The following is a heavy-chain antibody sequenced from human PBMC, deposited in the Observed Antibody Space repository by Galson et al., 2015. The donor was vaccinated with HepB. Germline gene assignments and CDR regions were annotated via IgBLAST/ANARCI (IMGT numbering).Heavy chain of an antibody. CDR3: GRLGHCSSISCPVDS. CDR1: GGSISSSSYY. Sequence: ETLSLTCTVSGGSISSSSYYWGWIRQPPGKGLEWIGSIYYSGSTYYSPSLKSRLIISVDTSRNQFSLKLSSVTAADTAVYYCGRLGHCSSISCPVDSWGQGTLVTVSS. CDR2: IYYSGST. J-gene: IGHJ4*02. V-gene: IGHV4-39*07. D-gene: IGHD2-2*01.